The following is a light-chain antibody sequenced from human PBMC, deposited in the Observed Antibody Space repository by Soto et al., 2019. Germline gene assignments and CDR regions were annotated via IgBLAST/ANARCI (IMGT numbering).Light chain of an antibody. CDR3: QQYTAWPPWT. CDR1: QHIRSD. V-gene: IGKV3-15*01. CDR2: GAS. Sequence: EIVMTQSPATLSVSPGERATLSCRASQHIRSDLAWYQQKPGQAPRLLMYGASTRATDIPARFSGSGFGTEFTLTINSLQSEDFAVYYCQQYTAWPPWTFGQGTKAEIQ. J-gene: IGKJ1*01.